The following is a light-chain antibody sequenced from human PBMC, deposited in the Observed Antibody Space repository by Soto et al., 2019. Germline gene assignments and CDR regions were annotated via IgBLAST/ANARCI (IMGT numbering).Light chain of an antibody. V-gene: IGKV4-1*01. Sequence: DIVMTQSPDSLAVSLGERATINCKSSQSLLYTSNNKIYLAWFQHKPRQPPRLLIYWASTRESGVPDRFSGSGSGTDFTLTISSLQAEDGAVYYCQQYYSSPFTFGPGTKVDIK. CDR1: QSLLYTSNNKIY. CDR2: WAS. J-gene: IGKJ3*01. CDR3: QQYYSSPFT.